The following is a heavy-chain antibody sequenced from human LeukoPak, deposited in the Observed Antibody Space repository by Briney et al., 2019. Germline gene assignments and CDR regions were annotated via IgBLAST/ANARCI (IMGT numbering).Heavy chain of an antibody. CDR3: ARHVVAVGFDY. J-gene: IGHJ4*02. CDR1: GFTFSSYN. Sequence: GGSLRLSCTASGFTFSSYNMKWVRQAPGKGLEWVSSISTSSSYIYYADSVKGRFTISRDNAKNSLYLQMNSLRVEDTAVYYCARHVVAVGFDYWGQGTLVTVSS. V-gene: IGHV3-21*01. CDR2: ISTSSSYI. D-gene: IGHD3-22*01.